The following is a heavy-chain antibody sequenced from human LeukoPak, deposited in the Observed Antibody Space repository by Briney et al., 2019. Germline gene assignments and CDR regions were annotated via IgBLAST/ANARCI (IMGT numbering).Heavy chain of an antibody. D-gene: IGHD5-12*01. V-gene: IGHV1-2*02. Sequence: ASVKVSCKASGYTFTSYDINWVRQATGQGLEWMGWINPNSGGTNYAQKFQGRVTMTRDTSISTAYMELSRLRSDDTAVYYCARGRWLQYNWFDPWGQGTLVTVSS. CDR2: INPNSGGT. CDR1: GYTFTSYD. J-gene: IGHJ5*02. CDR3: ARGRWLQYNWFDP.